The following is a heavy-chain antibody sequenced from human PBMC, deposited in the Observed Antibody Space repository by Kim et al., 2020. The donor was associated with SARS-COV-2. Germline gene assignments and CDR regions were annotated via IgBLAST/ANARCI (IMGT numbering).Heavy chain of an antibody. D-gene: IGHD1-1*01. CDR3: ARDPGSSYYYYYGMDV. J-gene: IGHJ6*02. Sequence: PSLRSQVTISVDTSKNQFSLRLSSVTAADTAVYYCARDPGSSYYYYYGMDVWGQGTTVTVSS. V-gene: IGHV4-59*01.